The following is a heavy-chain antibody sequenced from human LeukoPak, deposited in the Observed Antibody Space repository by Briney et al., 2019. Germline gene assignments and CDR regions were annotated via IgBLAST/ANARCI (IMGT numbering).Heavy chain of an antibody. CDR3: ARGVVGALLGY. V-gene: IGHV4-30-4*08. CDR1: GGSISSGDYY. J-gene: IGHJ4*02. Sequence: PSETLSLTCTVSGGSISSGDYYWSWIRQPPGKGLEWIGYIYYSGSTYYNPSLKSRVTTSVDTSKNQFSLKLSSVTAADTAVYYCARGVVGALLGYWGQGTLVTVSS. CDR2: IYYSGST. D-gene: IGHD1-26*01.